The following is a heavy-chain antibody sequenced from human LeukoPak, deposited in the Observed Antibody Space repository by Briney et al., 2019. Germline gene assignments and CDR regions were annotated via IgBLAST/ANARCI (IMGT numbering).Heavy chain of an antibody. D-gene: IGHD6-19*01. J-gene: IGHJ3*02. CDR1: GGSFSGYY. V-gene: IGHV4-34*01. CDR3: ARGLRIAVAAPKGAVAFDI. Sequence: SETLSLTCAVYGGSFSGYYWSWIRQPPGKGLEWIGEINHSGSTNYNPSLKSRVTTSVDTSKNQFSLKLSSVTAADTAVYYCARGLRIAVAAPKGAVAFDIWGQGTMVTVSS. CDR2: INHSGST.